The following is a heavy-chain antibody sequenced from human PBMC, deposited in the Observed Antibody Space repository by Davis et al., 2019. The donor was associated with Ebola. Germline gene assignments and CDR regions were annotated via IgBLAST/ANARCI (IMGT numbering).Heavy chain of an antibody. CDR1: GFTFGDYA. CDR3: AREAEADFLGTIIMVDYFDY. D-gene: IGHD1-1*01. CDR2: IRSKAYGGTT. V-gene: IGHV3-49*04. J-gene: IGHJ4*02. Sequence: GGSLRLSCTASGFTFGDYAMSWVRQAPGKGLEWVGFIRSKAYGGTTEYAASVKGRFTNSRDNANNLLYLQMNNLRGEDTAVYYCAREAEADFLGTIIMVDYFDYWGRGTLVTVSS.